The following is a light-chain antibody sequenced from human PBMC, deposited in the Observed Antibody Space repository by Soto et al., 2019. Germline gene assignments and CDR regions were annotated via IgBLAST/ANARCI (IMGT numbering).Light chain of an antibody. CDR2: EGR. CDR3: CLYAGNAILPWV. CDR1: NSDVGSYNL. V-gene: IGLV2-23*01. Sequence: QSALTQPASVSGSPGQSLTISCIGTNSDVGSYNLVSWYQQHPGKAPKLMIYEGRKRPPGVSDRFSGSKSGDTASLTISGLQADDEADYYCCLYAGNAILPWVFGGGTKLTVL. J-gene: IGLJ3*02.